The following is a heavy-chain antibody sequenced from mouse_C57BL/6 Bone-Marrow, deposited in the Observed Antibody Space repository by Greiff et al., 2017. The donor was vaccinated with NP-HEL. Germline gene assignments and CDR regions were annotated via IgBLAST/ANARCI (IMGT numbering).Heavy chain of an antibody. J-gene: IGHJ4*01. Sequence: VQGVESGPGLVAPSQSLSITCTVSGFSLTSYAISWVRQPPGKGLEWLGVIWTGGGTNYNSALKSRLSISKDNSKSQVFLKMNSLQTDDTARYYCARRGYYYGSSYEDYYAMDYWGQGTSVTVSS. V-gene: IGHV2-9-1*01. CDR2: IWTGGGT. CDR3: ARRGYYYGSSYEDYYAMDY. CDR1: GFSLTSYA. D-gene: IGHD1-1*01.